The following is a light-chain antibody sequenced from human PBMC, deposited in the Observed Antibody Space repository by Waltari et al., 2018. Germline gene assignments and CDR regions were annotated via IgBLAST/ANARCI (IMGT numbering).Light chain of an antibody. CDR2: AAS. J-gene: IGKJ4*01. V-gene: IGKV1-8*01. Sequence: SASTGDRVTITCRASQGISSYLAWYQQKPGKAPKLLIYAASTLQSGVPSRFSGSGSGTDFTLTISCLQSEDFATYYCQQYYSYPQAFGGGTKVEIK. CDR3: QQYYSYPQA. CDR1: QGISSY.